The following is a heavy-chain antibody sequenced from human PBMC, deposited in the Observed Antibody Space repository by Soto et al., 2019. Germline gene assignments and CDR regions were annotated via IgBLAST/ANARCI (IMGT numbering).Heavy chain of an antibody. CDR3: ARQSITMIVVAGTRFDYYYGMDV. CDR1: GYSFTSYG. V-gene: IGHV1-18*01. Sequence: ASVKVSCKASGYSFTSYGFSWVRQAPGQGLEWMGWISGYNGNTNYAQKFQGRVTMTTDTSTSTAYMELRSLRSDDTAVYYCARQSITMIVVAGTRFDYYYGMDVWGQGTTVTVSS. D-gene: IGHD3-22*01. J-gene: IGHJ6*02. CDR2: ISGYNGNT.